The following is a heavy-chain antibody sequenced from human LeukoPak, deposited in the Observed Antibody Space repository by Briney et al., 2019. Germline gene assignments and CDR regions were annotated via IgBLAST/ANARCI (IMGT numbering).Heavy chain of an antibody. CDR3: ASGPSDLGSSSQY. D-gene: IGHD6-6*01. CDR2: INPNNGGT. V-gene: IGHV1-2*02. Sequence: ASVKVSCKASGGTFSSYAISWVRQAPGQGLEWMGWINPNNGGTNYAQKFQGRVTMTRDTSINTAYMELSRLTSDDTAVYYCASGPSDLGSSSQYWGQGSLVTVSS. J-gene: IGHJ4*02. CDR1: GGTFSSYA.